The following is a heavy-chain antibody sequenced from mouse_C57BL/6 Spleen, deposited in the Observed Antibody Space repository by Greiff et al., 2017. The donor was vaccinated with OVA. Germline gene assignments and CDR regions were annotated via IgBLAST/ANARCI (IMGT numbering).Heavy chain of an antibody. D-gene: IGHD1-1*01. CDR3: ARAYYGSSYEGMDY. CDR1: GYTFTDYY. V-gene: IGHV1-84*01. J-gene: IGHJ4*01. CDR2: IYPGSGNT. Sequence: VQRVESGPELVKPGASVKISCKASGYTFTDYYINWVKQRPGQGLEWIGWIYPGSGNTKYNEKFKGKATLTVDTSSSTAYMQLSSLTSEDSAVYFCARAYYGSSYEGMDYWGQGTSVTVSS.